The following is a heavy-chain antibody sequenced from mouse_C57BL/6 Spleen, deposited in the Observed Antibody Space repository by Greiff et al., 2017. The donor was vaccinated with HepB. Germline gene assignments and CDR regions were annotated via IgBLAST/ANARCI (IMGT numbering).Heavy chain of an antibody. J-gene: IGHJ3*01. Sequence: ESGPGLVKPSQSLSLTCSVTGYSITSGYYWNWIRQFPGNKLEWMGYISYDGSNKYNPSLKNRISITRDTSKNQFFLKLNSVTTEDTATYYCAREIYYDYDVGAYWGQGTLVTVSA. CDR2: ISYDGSN. CDR1: GYSITSGYY. V-gene: IGHV3-6*01. D-gene: IGHD2-4*01. CDR3: AREIYYDYDVGAY.